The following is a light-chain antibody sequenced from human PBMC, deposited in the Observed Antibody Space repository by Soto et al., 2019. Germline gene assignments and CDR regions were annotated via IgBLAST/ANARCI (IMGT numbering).Light chain of an antibody. V-gene: IGKV1-12*01. CDR1: QDISRW. J-gene: IGKJ4*01. Sequence: DIQMTQSPSSVSASVGDRVTISCRASQDISRWLAWYQQKPGKAPKLLIFTASSLQRGVPPRFSGSGSGTDFTLTISSXQPEDFATYYCLQTNSFPLTFGGGTKVDTK. CDR2: TAS. CDR3: LQTNSFPLT.